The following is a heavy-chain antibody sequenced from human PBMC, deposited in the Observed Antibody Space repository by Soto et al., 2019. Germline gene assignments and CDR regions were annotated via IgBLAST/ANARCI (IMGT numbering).Heavy chain of an antibody. D-gene: IGHD6-19*01. J-gene: IGHJ5*02. Sequence: QVQLQESGPGLVKPSGTLSLTCAVSGDSVSSPYYWCWVRQSPGKGLEWIGEVFHTGTTSYNPSPRXXATISMDKSINQFSLDLSSVTAADTAVYYCARSAGWYAIHAWGPGTLVIVSS. CDR1: GDSVSSPYY. CDR2: VFHTGTT. V-gene: IGHV4-4*02. CDR3: ARSAGWYAIHA.